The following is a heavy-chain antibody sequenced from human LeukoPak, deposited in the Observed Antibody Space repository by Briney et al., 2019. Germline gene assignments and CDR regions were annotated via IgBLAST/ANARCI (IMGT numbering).Heavy chain of an antibody. D-gene: IGHD6-19*01. J-gene: IGHJ5*02. CDR2: ITGTGGTT. CDR3: VKVACSNWFDP. V-gene: IGHV3-23*01. Sequence: PGGSLRLSCAASGFTFSNYWMSWVRQAPGKGLEWVSAITGTGGTTYYAGSVKGRFTISRDNSKNMLYLQMNSLRAEDTAVYYCVKVACSNWFDPWGQGTLVTVSS. CDR1: GFTFSNYW.